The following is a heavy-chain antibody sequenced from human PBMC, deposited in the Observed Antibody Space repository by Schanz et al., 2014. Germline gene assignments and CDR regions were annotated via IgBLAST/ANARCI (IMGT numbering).Heavy chain of an antibody. D-gene: IGHD3-10*01. CDR1: GFTFSDHY. V-gene: IGHV3-72*01. CDR3: ARVGLRGVRGDRPLDY. J-gene: IGHJ4*02. Sequence: EVQLVESGGGLVQPGGSLRLSCAASGFTFSDHYMDWVRQAPGKGLEWVGRIRNKANSYSTEYAASVKGRFTISRDDSKNSLYLQMNSLKTEDTAVYYCARVGLRGVRGDRPLDYWGQGTVVTVSS. CDR2: IRNKANSYST.